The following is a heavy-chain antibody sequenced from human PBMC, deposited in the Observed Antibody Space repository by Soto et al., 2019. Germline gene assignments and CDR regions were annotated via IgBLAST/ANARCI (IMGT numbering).Heavy chain of an antibody. CDR3: ARGVRTYYDFWSGYYTDVYYYGMDV. CDR1: GGSFSGYY. J-gene: IGHJ6*02. CDR2: INHSGST. Sequence: ASETLSLTCAVYGGSFSGYYWSWIRQPPGKGLEWIGEINHSGSTNYNPSLKSRVTISVDTSKNQFSLKLSSVTAADTAVYYCARGVRTYYDFWSGYYTDVYYYGMDVWGQGTTVTVSS. V-gene: IGHV4-34*01. D-gene: IGHD3-3*01.